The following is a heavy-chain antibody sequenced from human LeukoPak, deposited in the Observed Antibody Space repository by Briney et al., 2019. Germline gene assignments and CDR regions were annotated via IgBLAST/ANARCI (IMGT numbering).Heavy chain of an antibody. Sequence: PSETLSLTCTVSGGSISSYYWSWIRQPPGKGLEWIGYIYYSGSTNYNPSLKSRVTISVDTSKNQFSLKLSSVTAADTAVYYCARDQDYGSGMDVWGKGTTVTVSS. CDR3: ARDQDYGSGMDV. J-gene: IGHJ6*04. CDR1: GGSISSYY. V-gene: IGHV4-59*01. D-gene: IGHD3-10*01. CDR2: IYYSGST.